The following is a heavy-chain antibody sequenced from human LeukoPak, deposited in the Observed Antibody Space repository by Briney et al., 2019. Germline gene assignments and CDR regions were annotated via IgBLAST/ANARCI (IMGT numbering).Heavy chain of an antibody. CDR2: IYYSGST. D-gene: IGHD6-13*01. V-gene: IGHV4-59*01. CDR1: GGSISSYY. J-gene: IGHJ4*02. Sequence: SETLSLTCTVSGGSISSYYWSWIRQPPGKGLEWIGYIYYSGSTNYNPSLKSRVTISVDTSKNQFSLKLSSVTAADTAVYYCARGNIAAAYCFDYWGQGTLVTVSS. CDR3: ARGNIAAAYCFDY.